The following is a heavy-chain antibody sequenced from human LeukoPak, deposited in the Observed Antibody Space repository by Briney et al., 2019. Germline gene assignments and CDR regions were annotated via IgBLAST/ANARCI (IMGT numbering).Heavy chain of an antibody. CDR1: GFTFSSYA. CDR2: ISYDGSNK. Sequence: PGGSLRLSCAASGFTFSSYAMHWVRQAPGKGLEWVAVISYDGSNKYYADSVKGRFTISRDNSKNTLYLQMNSLRAGDTAVYYYLYFAVAGKGWFDPWGQGTLVTVSS. J-gene: IGHJ5*02. V-gene: IGHV3-30-3*01. D-gene: IGHD6-19*01. CDR3: LYFAVAGKGWFDP.